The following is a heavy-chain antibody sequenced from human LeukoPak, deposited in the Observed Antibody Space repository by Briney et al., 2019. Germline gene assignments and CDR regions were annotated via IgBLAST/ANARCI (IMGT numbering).Heavy chain of an antibody. CDR2: IYSSGST. J-gene: IGHJ6*03. Sequence: SETLSLTCTVSGGSISSYYWNWVRQPPGKGLEWIGNIYSSGSTDYNPSLKSRVTMSVDTSKNQFSLKLSSVTAADTAVYYCAREGVGALYYYYYMDVWGKGTTVTVSS. D-gene: IGHD1-26*01. CDR3: AREGVGALYYYYYMDV. CDR1: GGSISSYY. V-gene: IGHV4-59*12.